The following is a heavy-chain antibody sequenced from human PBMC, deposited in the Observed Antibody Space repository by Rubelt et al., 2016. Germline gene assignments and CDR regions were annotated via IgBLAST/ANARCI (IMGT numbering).Heavy chain of an antibody. CDR2: INHSGST. CDR1: GGSISSSSYY. CDR3: ARVLLYWRNQLHTHNWFDP. J-gene: IGHJ5*02. Sequence: QLQLQESDPGLVKPSETPSLTCTVSGGSISSSSYYWGWIRQPPGKGLEWIGEINHSGSTNYNPSLKSRVTISVDTSKNQFSLRLSSVTAADTAVYYCARVLLYWRNQLHTHNWFDPWGQGTLVTVSS. V-gene: IGHV4-39*07. D-gene: IGHD2-2*01.